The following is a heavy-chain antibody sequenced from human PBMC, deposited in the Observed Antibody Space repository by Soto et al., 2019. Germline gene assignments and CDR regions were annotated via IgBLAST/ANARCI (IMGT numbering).Heavy chain of an antibody. CDR3: ASFSIAAADPYGMDV. CDR1: GYTFTSYG. J-gene: IGHJ6*02. D-gene: IGHD6-13*01. CDR2: ISAYNGNT. V-gene: IGHV1-18*01. Sequence: QVQLVQSGAEVKKPGASVKVSCEASGYTFTSYGFSWVRQAPGQGLEWMGWISAYNGNTNYAQKVQGRVTMTTDTSTSTAYMELRSLRSDDTAVYYCASFSIAAADPYGMDVWGQGTTVTVSS.